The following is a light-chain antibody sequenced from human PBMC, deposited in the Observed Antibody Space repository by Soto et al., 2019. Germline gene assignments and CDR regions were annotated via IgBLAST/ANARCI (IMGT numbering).Light chain of an antibody. Sequence: DIQMTQSPSTLSESVGDRVTITCRASQSISSWLAWYQQKPGKAPKLLIYKASSLETGVPSRFRGSGSGTEFTLTIRSLQPDDFANYYCQQYNPYSVTFGQGTRLAIK. V-gene: IGKV1-5*03. CDR1: QSISSW. CDR3: QQYNPYSVT. CDR2: KAS. J-gene: IGKJ5*01.